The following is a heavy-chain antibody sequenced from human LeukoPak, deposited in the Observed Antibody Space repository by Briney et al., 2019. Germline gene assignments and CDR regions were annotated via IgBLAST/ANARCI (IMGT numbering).Heavy chain of an antibody. CDR1: GGSISSSNW. CDR3: ARRGVAGRDAFDI. Sequence: SETLSLTCAVSGGSISSSNWWSWVRQPPGKGLEWIGEIYHSGSTNYNPSLKSRVTISVDKSKNQFSLKLSSVTAADTAVYYCARRGVAGRDAFDIWGQGTMVTVSS. D-gene: IGHD6-19*01. J-gene: IGHJ3*02. V-gene: IGHV4-4*02. CDR2: IYHSGST.